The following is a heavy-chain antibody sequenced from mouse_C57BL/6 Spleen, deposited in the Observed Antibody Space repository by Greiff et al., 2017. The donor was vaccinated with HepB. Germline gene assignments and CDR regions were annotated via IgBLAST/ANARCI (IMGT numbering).Heavy chain of an antibody. J-gene: IGHJ3*01. V-gene: IGHV5-4*03. D-gene: IGHD4-1*01. CDR2: ISDGGSYT. Sequence: EVKLVESGGGLVNPGGSLKLSCAASGFTFSSYAMSWVRQTPEKRLEWVATISDGGSYTYYPDNVKGRFTISRDNAKNNLYLQMSHLKSEDKAMYYCARWTGTEDAYWGQGTLVTVSA. CDR1: GFTFSSYA. CDR3: ARWTGTEDAY.